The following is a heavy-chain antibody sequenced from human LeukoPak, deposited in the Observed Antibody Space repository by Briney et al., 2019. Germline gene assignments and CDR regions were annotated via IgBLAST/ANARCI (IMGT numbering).Heavy chain of an antibody. CDR3: ARGDYDYVWGSYRPNYFDY. D-gene: IGHD3-16*02. J-gene: IGHJ4*02. CDR2: ISAYNGNT. V-gene: IGHV1-18*01. CDR1: GYTFTSYG. Sequence: ASVKVSCKASGYTFTSYGISWVRQAPGQGLEWMGWISAYNGNTNYAQKLQGRVTTTTDTSTSTAYMELRSLRSDDTAVYYCARGDYDYVWGSYRPNYFDYWGQGTLVTVSS.